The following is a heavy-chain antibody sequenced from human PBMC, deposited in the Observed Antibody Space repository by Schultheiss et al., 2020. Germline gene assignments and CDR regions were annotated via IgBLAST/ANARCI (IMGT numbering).Heavy chain of an antibody. J-gene: IGHJ6*02. Sequence: SGPTLVKPTQTLTLTCTFSGFSLSTRGVGVGWIRQPPGKALEWLALIYWDDDKRYSPSLNSRLTITRDTSKNQVVLTMTNMDPVDTATYYCAHSKCNSISCDPYFYYEMDVWGPGTTVTVSS. CDR1: GFSLSTRGVG. D-gene: IGHD2/OR15-2a*01. CDR3: AHSKCNSISCDPYFYYEMDV. V-gene: IGHV2-5*02. CDR2: IYWDDDK.